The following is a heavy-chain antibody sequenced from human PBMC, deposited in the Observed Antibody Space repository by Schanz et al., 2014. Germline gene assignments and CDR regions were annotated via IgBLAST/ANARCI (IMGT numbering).Heavy chain of an antibody. CDR1: GYTFTTYY. CDR3: ARGLGDERWLDLNEAFDI. D-gene: IGHD6-19*01. J-gene: IGHJ3*02. CDR2: INPSSGTT. Sequence: QVQLVQSGAEVKKPGVSVKVSCKASGYTFTTYYIHWVRQAPGQGLEWMGKINPSSGTTRIAQTFQDRVTITADKSTSTAYMELSSLRSEDTAVYYCARGLGDERWLDLNEAFDIWGQGTIVTVSS. V-gene: IGHV1-46*01.